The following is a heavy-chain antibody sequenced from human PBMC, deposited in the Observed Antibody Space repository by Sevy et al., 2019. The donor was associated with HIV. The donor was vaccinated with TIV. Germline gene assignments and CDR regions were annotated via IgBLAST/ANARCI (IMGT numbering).Heavy chain of an antibody. J-gene: IGHJ6*02. CDR1: GFTFSSYG. Sequence: GESLKISCAASGFTFSSYGMHWVRQAPGKGLEWVAVISYDGSNKYYADSVKGRFTISRDNSKNTLYLQMNSLRAEDTAVYYCAKDGGVIISYGMDVWGQGTTVTVSS. CDR2: ISYDGSNK. V-gene: IGHV3-30*18. D-gene: IGHD3-10*01. CDR3: AKDGGVIISYGMDV.